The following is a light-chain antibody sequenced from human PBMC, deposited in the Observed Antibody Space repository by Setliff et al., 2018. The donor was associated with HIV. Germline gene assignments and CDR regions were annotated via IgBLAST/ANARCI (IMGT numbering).Light chain of an antibody. CDR3: SSYTTSSTYV. CDR2: DVT. V-gene: IGLV2-14*03. CDR1: ISDIGSYNF. Sequence: QSALTQPASVSGSPGQSITIPCTGSISDIGSYNFVSWYQQHPGKAPNLIISDVTKRPSGVSDRFSGSKSAHTASLTISGLQAEDEAAYYCSSYTTSSTYVFGSGTKVT. J-gene: IGLJ1*01.